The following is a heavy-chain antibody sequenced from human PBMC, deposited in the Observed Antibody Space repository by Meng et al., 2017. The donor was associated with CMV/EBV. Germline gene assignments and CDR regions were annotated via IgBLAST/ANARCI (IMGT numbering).Heavy chain of an antibody. Sequence: ASVKVSCKASGYTFTGYYMHWVRQAPGQGLEWMGWINPNSGGTNYAQKFQGRVTMTRDTSISTAYMELSRLRSDETAVYYCAREEPLYYDYVWGSYRFHQGYYYYGMDVWGQGTTVTVSS. V-gene: IGHV1-2*02. CDR1: GYTFTGYY. CDR2: INPNSGGT. CDR3: AREEPLYYDYVWGSYRFHQGYYYYGMDV. J-gene: IGHJ6*02. D-gene: IGHD3-16*02.